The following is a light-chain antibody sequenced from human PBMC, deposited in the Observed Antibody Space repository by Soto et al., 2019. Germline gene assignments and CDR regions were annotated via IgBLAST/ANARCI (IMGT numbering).Light chain of an antibody. CDR2: EVN. J-gene: IGLJ1*01. CDR3: TSHAGTINFPYI. Sequence: QSVLTQPPTASGSPGQSVASSCTGTSSDGGAYNYVSWYQQHPSKAPKLLVYEVNKRPSGVPDRFSGSKSGNTASLTVSGLQAEDEADYYCTSHAGTINFPYIFGTGTKVTV. V-gene: IGLV2-8*01. CDR1: SSDGGAYNY.